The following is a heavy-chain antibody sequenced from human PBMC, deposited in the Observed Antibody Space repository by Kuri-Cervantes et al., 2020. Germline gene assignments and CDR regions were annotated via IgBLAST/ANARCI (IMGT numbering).Heavy chain of an antibody. CDR2: INPNSGGT. CDR3: ATVYGSGRRNYYYGMDV. J-gene: IGHJ6*02. D-gene: IGHD3-10*01. CDR1: GYTFTGYY. Sequence: ASVKVSCKASGYTFTGYYMHWVRQAPGQGLEWMGWINPNSGGTNYAQKFQGRVTMTRDTSISTAYMELSRLRSDDTAVYYCATVYGSGRRNYYYGMDVWGQGTTVTVSS. V-gene: IGHV1-2*02.